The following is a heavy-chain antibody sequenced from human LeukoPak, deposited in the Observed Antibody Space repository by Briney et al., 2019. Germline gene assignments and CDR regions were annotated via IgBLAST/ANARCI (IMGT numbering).Heavy chain of an antibody. CDR3: ARELIMGATVSLMYYYYMDV. CDR1: GYTFTGYY. CDR2: INPNSGGT. D-gene: IGHD1-26*01. Sequence: GASVKVSCKASGYTFTGYYMHWVRQAPGQGLEWMGWINPNSGGTNYAQKFQGRVTMTRDTSISTAYMELSRLKSDDTAVYYCARELIMGATVSLMYYYYMDVWGKGTTVTVSS. J-gene: IGHJ6*03. V-gene: IGHV1-2*02.